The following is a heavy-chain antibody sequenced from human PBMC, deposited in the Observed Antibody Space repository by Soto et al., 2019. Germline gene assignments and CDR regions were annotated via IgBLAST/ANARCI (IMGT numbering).Heavy chain of an antibody. CDR2: IYNDGTYS. CDR1: GFIFKMYL. D-gene: IGHD3-3*01. V-gene: IGHV3-74*01. Sequence: GGSLRLSCAACGFIFKMYLMHWVRQSPGKGLVWISRIYNDGTYSDYADSVRGRFTISRDDSKNTLYLQMNSLKTEDTAVYYCTTPDPSVLRFLEWLRGYDYWGQGTLVTVSS. J-gene: IGHJ4*02. CDR3: TTPDPSVLRFLEWLRGYDY.